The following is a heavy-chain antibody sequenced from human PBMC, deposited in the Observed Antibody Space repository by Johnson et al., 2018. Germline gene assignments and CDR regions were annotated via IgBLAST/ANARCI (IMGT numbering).Heavy chain of an antibody. D-gene: IGHD3-22*01. CDR2: INPSGST. CDR3: AREGPYDSSGYYFSAEYFQH. CDR1: GGSFSGYY. V-gene: IGHV4-34*01. Sequence: QVQLQQWGAGLLKPSETLSLTCAVYGGSFSGYYWRWIRQPPGQGLEWSGEINPSGSTNYNPYLTRRVTISVDTSKNQFSLKLSSVTAAETAVYYDAREGPYDSSGYYFSAEYFQHWGQGTLVTVSS. J-gene: IGHJ1*01.